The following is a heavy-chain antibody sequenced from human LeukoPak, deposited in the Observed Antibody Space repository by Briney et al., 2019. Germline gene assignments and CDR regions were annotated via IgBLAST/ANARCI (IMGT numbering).Heavy chain of an antibody. CDR2: ISWNSGSI. Sequence: GRPLRLSCAVSGFTFDDHAMHWVRQAPGKGLEWVSGISWNSGSIGYADSVKGRSTISRDNAKNSLYLQMNSLRTEDTALYYCARGGTTLIMYYFDYWGQGTLVTVSS. CDR3: ARGGTTLIMYYFDY. CDR1: GFTFDDHA. J-gene: IGHJ4*02. D-gene: IGHD1-1*01. V-gene: IGHV3-9*01.